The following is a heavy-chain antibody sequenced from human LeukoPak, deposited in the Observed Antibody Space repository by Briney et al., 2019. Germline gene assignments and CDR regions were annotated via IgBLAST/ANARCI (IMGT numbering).Heavy chain of an antibody. CDR1: GGSISSYY. CDR2: IYYSGST. D-gene: IGHD5-12*01. J-gene: IGHJ4*02. Sequence: SQTLSLTCTVSGGSISSYYWSWIRQPPGKGLEWIGYIYYSGSTNYNPSLKSRVTISVDKSKNQFSLKLNSVTAADTAVYYCARVSGYDWETFYDYWGQGTLVTVSS. CDR3: ARVSGYDWETFYDY. V-gene: IGHV4-59*01.